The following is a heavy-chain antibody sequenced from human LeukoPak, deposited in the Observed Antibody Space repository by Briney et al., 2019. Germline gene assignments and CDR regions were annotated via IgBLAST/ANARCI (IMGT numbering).Heavy chain of an antibody. CDR3: AKVSMVRGVDYFDY. D-gene: IGHD3-10*01. J-gene: IGHJ4*02. V-gene: IGHV3-30*18. Sequence: GGSLRLSCAASGFTFSSYGMHWVRQAPGKGLEWVAVISYDGSNKYYADSVKGRFTISRDNSKNTLYLQMNSLRAEDTAVYYCAKVSMVRGVDYFDYWGQGTLVTVSS. CDR2: ISYDGSNK. CDR1: GFTFSSYG.